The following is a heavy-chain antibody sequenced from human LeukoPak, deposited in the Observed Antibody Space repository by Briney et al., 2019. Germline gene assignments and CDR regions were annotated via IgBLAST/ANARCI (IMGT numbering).Heavy chain of an antibody. CDR3: VRDSLQLDVWWDDTFDS. CDR2: IYYSGST. D-gene: IGHD1-1*01. CDR1: GGSISSYY. Sequence: SETLSLTCTVSGGSISSYYWSWIRQPPGKGLEWIGYIYYSGSTNYNPSLKSRVTISVDTSKNQFSLKLSSVTAADTAVYYCVRDSLQLDVWWDDTFDSWGQGTMVTVSS. J-gene: IGHJ3*02. V-gene: IGHV4-59*01.